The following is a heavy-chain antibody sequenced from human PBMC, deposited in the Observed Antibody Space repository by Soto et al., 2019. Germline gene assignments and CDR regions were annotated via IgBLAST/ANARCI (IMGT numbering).Heavy chain of an antibody. V-gene: IGHV4-59*01. Sequence: PSETLSLTCTVSGGSISSYYWSWIRQPPGKGLEWIGYIYYSGSTNYNPSLKSRVTISVDTSKTQFSLKLSSVTAADTAVYYCAREGSDSNGNYTFDYWGQGTLVTVSS. D-gene: IGHD5-18*01. J-gene: IGHJ4*02. CDR3: AREGSDSNGNYTFDY. CDR2: IYYSGST. CDR1: GGSISSYY.